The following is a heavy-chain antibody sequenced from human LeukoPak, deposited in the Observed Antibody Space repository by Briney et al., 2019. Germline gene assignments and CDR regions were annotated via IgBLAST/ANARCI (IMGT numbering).Heavy chain of an antibody. CDR3: ATHEVTAAAGTEFDS. Sequence: GESLKISCKGSGYSFTTYWIGWVRQLPGKGLEWMGIIYPGDSDTRYSPSFQGQVTISADKSLNTAYFQWNTLKTSDTAIYYCATHEVTAAAGTEFDSWGQGTLVTVS. CDR2: IYPGDSDT. V-gene: IGHV5-51*01. D-gene: IGHD6-13*01. J-gene: IGHJ4*02. CDR1: GYSFTTYW.